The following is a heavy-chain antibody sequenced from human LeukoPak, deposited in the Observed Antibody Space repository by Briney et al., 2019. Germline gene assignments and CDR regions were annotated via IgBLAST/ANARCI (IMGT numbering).Heavy chain of an antibody. CDR1: GGSFSGYY. CDR3: ARQSGSSTWSFDY. V-gene: IGHV4-34*01. J-gene: IGHJ4*02. CDR2: IYYSGST. D-gene: IGHD6-13*01. Sequence: SETLSLTCAVYGGSFSGYYWSWIRQPPGEGLEWIGSIYYSGSTYYNTSLKSRVTISLDTSKDQFSLKLSSVTAADTAVYYCARQSGSSTWSFDYWGQGTLVTVSS.